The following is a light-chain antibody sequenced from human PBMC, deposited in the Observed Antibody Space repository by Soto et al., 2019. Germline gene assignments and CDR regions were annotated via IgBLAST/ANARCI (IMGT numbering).Light chain of an antibody. CDR2: DAS. CDR1: QSVNSY. CDR3: QQRSNWYT. V-gene: IGKV3-11*01. J-gene: IGKJ2*01. Sequence: EIVLTQSPATLSLSPGERATLSCRASQSVNSYLAWYQQKPGQAPRLLIYDASNSATGIPARFSGSGSGTDFTLTISSLKPEDFAVYYCQQRSNWYTCSQATKLVIK.